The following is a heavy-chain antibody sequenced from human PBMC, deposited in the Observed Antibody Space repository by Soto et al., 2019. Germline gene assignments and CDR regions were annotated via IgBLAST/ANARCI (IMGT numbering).Heavy chain of an antibody. V-gene: IGHV4-59*01. D-gene: IGHD3-22*01. CDR2: IYYSGST. Sequence: PSETLSLTCTVSGGSIRSYYWSWIRQPPGKGLEWLGYIYYSGSTNYNPSLKSRVTISVDTSKNQFSLKLSSVTAADTAVYYWARSYYYDSSGYYCRGENDAFDIWGQGTMVTVSS. CDR3: ARSYYYDSSGYYCRGENDAFDI. CDR1: GGSIRSYY. J-gene: IGHJ3*02.